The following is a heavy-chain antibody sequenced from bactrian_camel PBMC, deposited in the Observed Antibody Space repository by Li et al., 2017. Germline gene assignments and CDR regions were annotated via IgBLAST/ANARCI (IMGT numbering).Heavy chain of an antibody. CDR3: AAGRVPVGSAVFSLGHYNY. V-gene: IGHV3-3*01. CDR2: ITLETGNT. D-gene: IGHD1*01. J-gene: IGHJ4*01. Sequence: QVQLVESGGGSVQAGGSLRLSCAASGYTGYRYKSYCMGWFRQAPGKEREGVATITLETGNTDYADSVKGRFTISQDGADNTVYLQMNDLKPEDTAMYYCAAGRVPVGSAVFSLGHYNYWGQGT. CDR1: GYTGYRYKSYC.